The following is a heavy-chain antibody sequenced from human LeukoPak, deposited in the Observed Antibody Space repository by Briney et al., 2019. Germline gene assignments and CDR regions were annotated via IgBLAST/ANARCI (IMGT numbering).Heavy chain of an antibody. V-gene: IGHV4-34*01. CDR3: ARAVSITMVRGVALPFDY. CDR2: INHSGST. J-gene: IGHJ4*02. Sequence: PSEILSLTCAVYGGSFSGYYWSWIRQPPGKGLEWIGEINHSGSTNYNPSLKSRVTISVDTSKNQFSLKLSSVTAADTAVYYCARAVSITMVRGVALPFDYWGQGTLVTVSS. D-gene: IGHD3-10*01. CDR1: GGSFSGYY.